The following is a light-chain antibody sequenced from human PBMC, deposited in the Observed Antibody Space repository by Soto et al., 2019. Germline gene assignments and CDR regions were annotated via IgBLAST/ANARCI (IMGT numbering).Light chain of an antibody. Sequence: EIVLTQSPATLSLSPGERATLSCRASQSVSRFLAWYQQKPGQAPRLLIYDASTRATGIPARFSGSGSRTDFTLTISSLEPEDCAVYYCHRRSKGLPFTFGQGTKLEI. V-gene: IGKV3-11*01. J-gene: IGKJ2*01. CDR1: QSVSRF. CDR3: HRRSKGLPFT. CDR2: DAS.